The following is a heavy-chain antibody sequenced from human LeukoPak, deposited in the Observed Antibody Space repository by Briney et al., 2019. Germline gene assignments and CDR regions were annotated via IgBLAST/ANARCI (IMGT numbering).Heavy chain of an antibody. D-gene: IGHD3-22*01. CDR3: ASGTWGFYDTTVGVY. J-gene: IGHJ4*02. CDR2: IYYSGST. Sequence: SETLSLTCTVSGGTISSSNYYWGWIRQPPGKGLEWIGSIYYSGSTYYNPSLKSRVTISVDTSKNQFSLKLSSVTAADTAVFYCASGTWGFYDTTVGVYWGQGTLVTVSS. CDR1: GGTISSSNYY. V-gene: IGHV4-39*07.